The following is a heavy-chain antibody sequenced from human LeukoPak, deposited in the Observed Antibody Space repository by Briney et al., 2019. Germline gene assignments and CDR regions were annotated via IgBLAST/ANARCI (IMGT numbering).Heavy chain of an antibody. V-gene: IGHV3-30*02. J-gene: IGHJ4*02. D-gene: IGHD3-3*01. CDR1: RFTLSSYG. Sequence: GGSLRLSCAASRFTLSSYGMHWVRQAPGKGLEWVAFIRHDGSNKYYADSVKGRFTISRDNSKNTLYMQMNSLRAEDTAVYYCARDPYYDFWSGYLDYWGQGTLVTVSS. CDR3: ARDPYYDFWSGYLDY. CDR2: IRHDGSNK.